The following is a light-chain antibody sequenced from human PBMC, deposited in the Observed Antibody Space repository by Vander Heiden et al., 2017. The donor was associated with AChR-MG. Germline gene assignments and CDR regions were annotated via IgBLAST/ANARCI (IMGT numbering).Light chain of an antibody. J-gene: IGKJ4*01. Sequence: EIVLTQSPATLSLSPGDTATLSCRASQSVSSSLAWYQQKPGQAPGLLIYDASNRATGIPARFSGSGSGTDFTLTISSLEPEDFAVYYCQHRSNWPLTFSGGTKVEIK. CDR1: QSVSSS. CDR3: QHRSNWPLT. CDR2: DAS. V-gene: IGKV3-11*01.